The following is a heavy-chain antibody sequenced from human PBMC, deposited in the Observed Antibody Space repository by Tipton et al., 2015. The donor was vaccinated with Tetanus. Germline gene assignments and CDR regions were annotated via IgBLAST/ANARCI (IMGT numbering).Heavy chain of an antibody. CDR3: ARQGRPSDSWSHYSNWFDP. CDR1: GDSISSSEYY. J-gene: IGHJ5*02. Sequence: LRLSCTVSGDSISSSEYYWGWIRQSPGKGLEWIGSIYYSGKIYYNPSLESRVNISVDTAKNQFFLKLISVTAVDTALYYCARQGRPSDSWSHYSNWFDPWGQGTLVTVSS. V-gene: IGHV4-39*01. D-gene: IGHD3-3*01. CDR2: IYYSGKI.